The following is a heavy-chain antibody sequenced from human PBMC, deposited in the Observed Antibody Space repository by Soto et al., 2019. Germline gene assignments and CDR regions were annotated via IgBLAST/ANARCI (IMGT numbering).Heavy chain of an antibody. D-gene: IGHD3-3*01. CDR1: GFTFSSYA. J-gene: IGHJ6*03. Sequence: GGSLRLSCAASGFTFSSYAMSWVRQAPGKGLEWVSAISGSGGSTYYADSVKGRFTISRDNSKNTLYLQMNSLRAEDTAVYYCAKRGIDYDFWSGYYKWEDYYYYMDVWGKGTTVTVSS. V-gene: IGHV3-23*01. CDR3: AKRGIDYDFWSGYYKWEDYYYYMDV. CDR2: ISGSGGST.